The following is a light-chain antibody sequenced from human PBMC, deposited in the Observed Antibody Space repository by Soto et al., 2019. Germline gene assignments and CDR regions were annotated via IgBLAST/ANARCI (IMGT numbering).Light chain of an antibody. Sequence: IVLTQSPSTLSLSPGERATLSCRASQSLINFVAWYQHKPGQPPRLLICDASKRATGIPTRFSGSGSGTDFTLTISSLQPEDFAVYYCQQRSNWPDAFGQGTRLEIK. V-gene: IGKV3-11*01. J-gene: IGKJ5*01. CDR2: DAS. CDR3: QQRSNWPDA. CDR1: QSLINF.